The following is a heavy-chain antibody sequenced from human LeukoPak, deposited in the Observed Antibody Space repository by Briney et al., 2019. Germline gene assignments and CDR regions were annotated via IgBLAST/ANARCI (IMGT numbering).Heavy chain of an antibody. Sequence: ASVKVSCKASGYTFTGYGISWVRQAPGQGLEWMGWISAYNGNTNYAQKLQGRVTMTTDTSTSTAYMELRSLRSDDTAVYYCARQLYGSGSYYNVIDYWGQGTLVTVSS. D-gene: IGHD3-10*01. J-gene: IGHJ4*02. V-gene: IGHV1-18*01. CDR3: ARQLYGSGSYYNVIDY. CDR2: ISAYNGNT. CDR1: GYTFTGYG.